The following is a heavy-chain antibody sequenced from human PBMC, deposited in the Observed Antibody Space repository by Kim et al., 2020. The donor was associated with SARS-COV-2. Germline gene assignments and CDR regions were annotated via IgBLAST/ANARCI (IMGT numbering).Heavy chain of an antibody. V-gene: IGHV3-33*06. Sequence: GGSLRLSCAASGFTFSSYGMHWVRQAPGKGLEWVAVIWYYGSNKYYADSVKGRFTISRDNSKNTLYLQMNSLRAEDTAVYYCAKDAWGATAGAGVDGMDVWGQGTTVTVSS. J-gene: IGHJ6*02. D-gene: IGHD1-26*01. CDR1: GFTFSSYG. CDR3: AKDAWGATAGAGVDGMDV. CDR2: IWYYGSNK.